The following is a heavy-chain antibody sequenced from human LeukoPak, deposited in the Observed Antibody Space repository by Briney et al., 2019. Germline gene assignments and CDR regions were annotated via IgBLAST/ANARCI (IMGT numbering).Heavy chain of an antibody. CDR2: IYSGGTT. J-gene: IGHJ4*02. D-gene: IGHD6-25*01. CDR1: GFTVSSNY. CDR3: ARGSGDAIDY. V-gene: IGHV3-53*01. Sequence: GGSLRLSCAASGFTVSSNYMNWVRQAPGKGLEWVSVIYSGGTTYYADSVKGRFTISRDSSKNTLYLQMNSLRAEDTAVYYCARGSGDAIDYWGQGTLVTVSS.